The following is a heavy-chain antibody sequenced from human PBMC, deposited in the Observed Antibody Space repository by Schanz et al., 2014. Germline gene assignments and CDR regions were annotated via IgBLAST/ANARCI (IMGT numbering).Heavy chain of an antibody. CDR2: LGGSTGGI. CDR3: ARSPRMDV. CDR1: GFTFTDHA. J-gene: IGHJ6*02. V-gene: IGHV3-23*01. Sequence: EVQLLASGGGLVQPGGSLRLTCLTSGFTFTDHAMSWVRQAPGKGLEWVSSLGGSTGGIYYADSVRGRFTISRDNFKNRLYLQMNSLKTEDTAVYYCARSPRMDVWGQGTMVTVSS.